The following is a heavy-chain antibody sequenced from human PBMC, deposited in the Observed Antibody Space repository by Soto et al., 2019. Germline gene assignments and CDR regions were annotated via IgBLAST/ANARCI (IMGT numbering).Heavy chain of an antibody. CDR2: ISYDGRDE. CDR3: ARDSRTDGYKYDFFDY. J-gene: IGHJ4*02. V-gene: IGHV3-30*04. CDR1: GFTFSNYA. Sequence: QVQLVESGGGVVQPGRSLRLSCTASGFTFSNYAIHWVRQAQGKGLEWVALISYDGRDEYYADSVKGRFTISRDNSKNTLYLQMNSLRAEDTGMFYCARDSRTDGYKYDFFDYWGQGTLVTVSS. D-gene: IGHD5-12*01.